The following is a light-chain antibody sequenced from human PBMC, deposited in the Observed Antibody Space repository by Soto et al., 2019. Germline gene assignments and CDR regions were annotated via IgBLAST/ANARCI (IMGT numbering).Light chain of an antibody. CDR1: QSVLYSSNNKNY. V-gene: IGKV4-1*01. CDR3: QQYYSTPWT. J-gene: IGKJ1*01. CDR2: WAS. Sequence: DIVMTQSPDSLAVSLGERATINCKSSQSVLYSSNNKNYLAWYQQKPVQPPKLLIYWASTREAGVPDLFSGSGSGTDFTLTISSLQAEDVAVYYCQQYYSTPWTFGQGTKVEIK.